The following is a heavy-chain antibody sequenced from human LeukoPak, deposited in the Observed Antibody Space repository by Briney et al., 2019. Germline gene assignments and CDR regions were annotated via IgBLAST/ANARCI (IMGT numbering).Heavy chain of an antibody. CDR2: ISYSGST. CDR1: GGSISSSSYY. J-gene: IGHJ5*02. CDR3: ARDNYGGVTKFDP. D-gene: IGHD3-16*01. V-gene: IGHV4-61*01. Sequence: PSETLSLTCTVSGGSISSSSYYWGWIRQPPGKGLEWIGYISYSGSTNYNPSLKSRVTISVDTSKNQFSLKLSSVTTADTAVYYCARDNYGGVTKFDPWGQGTLVTVSS.